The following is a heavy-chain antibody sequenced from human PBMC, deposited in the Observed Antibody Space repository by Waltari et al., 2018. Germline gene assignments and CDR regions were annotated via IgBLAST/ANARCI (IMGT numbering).Heavy chain of an antibody. CDR3: AGSPMAGSTWTNWFDP. CDR1: GGSFDSNS. J-gene: IGHJ5*02. CDR2: IIPSFGTV. Sequence: QVQLVQSGAEGKKPGSSVTVSCKSSGGSFDSNSSPRVRQAPGQGLEWMGEIIPSFGTVNYAQKFQGRVTITADESTSTAYMELISLRSADTAVYFCAGSPMAGSTWTNWFDPWGQGTLVTVSS. D-gene: IGHD3-10*01. V-gene: IGHV1-69*12.